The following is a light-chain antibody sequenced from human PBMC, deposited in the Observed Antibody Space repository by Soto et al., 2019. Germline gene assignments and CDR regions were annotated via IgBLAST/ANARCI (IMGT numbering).Light chain of an antibody. CDR2: GIS. CDR1: QSVNSN. J-gene: IGKJ5*01. Sequence: EMVKTQSPAILSVSPGESATLSCRASQSVNSNYLAWYQQHPGQPPRLLIYGISTRATGIPARFIGSGSGTEFSLTIRSMKSEDVAVDYCQQYKNWPLFRQGTRLEIK. V-gene: IGKV3-15*01. CDR3: QQYKNWPL.